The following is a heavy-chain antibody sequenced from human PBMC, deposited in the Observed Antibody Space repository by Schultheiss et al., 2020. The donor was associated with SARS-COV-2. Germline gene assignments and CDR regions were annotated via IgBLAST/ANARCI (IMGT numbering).Heavy chain of an antibody. D-gene: IGHD4-17*01. V-gene: IGHV3-30*02. CDR1: GYTFRTYG. J-gene: IGHJ4*02. CDR2: VRYDGRTE. Sequence: GGSLRLSCAASGYTFRTYGMHWVRQAPGKGLEWLAFVRYDGRTESYADSVTGRFTISRDNSKNTLYLHMDSLRAEDTAVYYCARDRLRSLDSWGQGTLVTVSS. CDR3: ARDRLRSLDS.